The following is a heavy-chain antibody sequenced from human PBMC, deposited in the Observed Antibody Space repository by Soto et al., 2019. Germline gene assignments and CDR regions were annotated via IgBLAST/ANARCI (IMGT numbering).Heavy chain of an antibody. CDR2: IIPIFGTA. V-gene: IGHV1-69*13. CDR3: ARVASITGDAYAFDI. Sequence: SVKVSCKASGGTFSSYAISWVRQAPGQGLEWMGGIIPIFGTANYAQKFQGRVTITADESTSTAYMELSSLRSEDTAVYYCARVASITGDAYAFDIWGQGTMVTVSS. CDR1: GGTFSSYA. J-gene: IGHJ3*02. D-gene: IGHD7-27*01.